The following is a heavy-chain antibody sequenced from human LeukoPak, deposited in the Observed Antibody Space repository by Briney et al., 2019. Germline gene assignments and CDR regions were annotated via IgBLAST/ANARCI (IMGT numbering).Heavy chain of an antibody. CDR1: GFTFSSSD. J-gene: IGHJ3*02. Sequence: PGGSLRFSCVASGFTFSSSDMHWVRQATGKGLEWVSAIGTAGDTYYPGSVKGRFTISRENAKNSLYLQMNSLRVGDTAVYYCARLRSAAFDIWGQGTMVTVSS. CDR2: IGTAGDT. D-gene: IGHD4-17*01. CDR3: ARLRSAAFDI. V-gene: IGHV3-13*01.